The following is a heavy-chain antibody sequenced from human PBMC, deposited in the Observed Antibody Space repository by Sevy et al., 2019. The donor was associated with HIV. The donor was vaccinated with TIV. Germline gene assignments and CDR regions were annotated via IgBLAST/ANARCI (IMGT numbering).Heavy chain of an antibody. V-gene: IGHV3-49*04. CDR2: LKSKAYGGTL. CDR3: TRSKGAQSIFDY. J-gene: IGHJ4*02. CDR1: GFTFGDYA. D-gene: IGHD1-26*01. Sequence: GGSLRLSCTASGFTFGDYAMNWVRQAPGKGLEWVAFLKSKAYGGTLDYAASVKDRFTISRDDSKNIAHLQMNDLKTEDTAIYYCTRSKGAQSIFDYWGQRALVTVSS.